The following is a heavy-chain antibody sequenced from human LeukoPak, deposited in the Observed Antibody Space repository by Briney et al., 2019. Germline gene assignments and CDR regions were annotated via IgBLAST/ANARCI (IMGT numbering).Heavy chain of an antibody. CDR2: IYHSGST. D-gene: IGHD1-26*01. J-gene: IGHJ4*02. V-gene: IGHV4-30-2*01. Sequence: SQTLSLTCAVSGGSISSGGYSWSWIRQPPGKGLEWIGYIYHSGSTYYNPSLKSRVTISIDTSKRQFSLKLTSVTAADTAVYYCAREPTGSYSFDFWGQGTLVTVSS. CDR3: AREPTGSYSFDF. CDR1: GGSISSGGYS.